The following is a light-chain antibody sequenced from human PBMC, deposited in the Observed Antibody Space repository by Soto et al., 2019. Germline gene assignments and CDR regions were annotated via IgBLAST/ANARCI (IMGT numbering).Light chain of an antibody. Sequence: EIVLTQSPGTLSLSPGERATLSCRASQSVFSNYLAWYQQKPGQAPRLLIYGASSRATGIPDRFSGSGSGTDFTLTINRLDPEDFAVYYCQHFVSSPITFGQGTRLEMK. CDR2: GAS. V-gene: IGKV3-20*01. J-gene: IGKJ5*01. CDR3: QHFVSSPIT. CDR1: QSVFSNY.